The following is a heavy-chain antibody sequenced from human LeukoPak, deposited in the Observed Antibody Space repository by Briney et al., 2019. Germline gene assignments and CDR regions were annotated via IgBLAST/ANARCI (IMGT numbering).Heavy chain of an antibody. Sequence: PSETLSLTCAVYGGSFSGYYWSWIRQPPGKGLEWIGEINYSGSTNYNPSLKSRVTISVDTSKNQFSLKLSSVTAADTAVYYCARAGYCTGGVCYPDAFDIWGQGTMVTVSS. V-gene: IGHV4-34*01. D-gene: IGHD2-8*02. J-gene: IGHJ3*02. CDR3: ARAGYCTGGVCYPDAFDI. CDR2: INYSGST. CDR1: GGSFSGYY.